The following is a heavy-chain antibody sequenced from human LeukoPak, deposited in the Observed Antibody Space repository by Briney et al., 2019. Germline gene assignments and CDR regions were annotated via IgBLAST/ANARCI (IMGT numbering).Heavy chain of an antibody. D-gene: IGHD4-17*01. J-gene: IGHJ1*01. CDR2: ISGNSDRT. CDR1: GFTFSNYA. Sequence: GGSLRLSCAGSGFTFSNYAMTWVRQAPGKGLEWVSSISGNSDRTYYADSVKGRFTISRDNSKNTVSLQMNSLRAEDTAVYSCAKGHGDYVPAEYLQHWGQGTLVTVSS. CDR3: AKGHGDYVPAEYLQH. V-gene: IGHV3-23*01.